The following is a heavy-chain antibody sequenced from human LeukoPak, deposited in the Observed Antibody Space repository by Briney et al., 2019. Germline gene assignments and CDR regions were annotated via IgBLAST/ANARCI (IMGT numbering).Heavy chain of an antibody. CDR3: ARGDVGATPY. J-gene: IGHJ4*02. Sequence: GGSLRLSCAASGFTFSSYSMNWVRQAPGKGLEWVSYISSSSSTIYYADSVKGRFTISRDNAKNSLYLQMNSLRAEDTAVYYCARGDVGATPYWGQGTLVTVSS. CDR1: GFTFSSYS. V-gene: IGHV3-48*04. D-gene: IGHD1-26*01. CDR2: ISSSSSTI.